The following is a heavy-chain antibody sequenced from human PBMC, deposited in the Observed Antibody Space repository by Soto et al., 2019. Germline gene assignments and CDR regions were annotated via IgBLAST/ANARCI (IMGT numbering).Heavy chain of an antibody. CDR1: GFTFSSYA. D-gene: IGHD3-22*01. V-gene: IGHV3-23*01. Sequence: GGSLRLSCAASGFTFSSYAMSWVRQAPGKGLEWVSAISGSGGSTYYADSVKGRFTISRDNSKNTLYLQMNSLRAEDTAVYYCAARGPYYYDSSGYYYLSADAFDIWGQGTMVTVSS. J-gene: IGHJ3*02. CDR3: AARGPYYYDSSGYYYLSADAFDI. CDR2: ISGSGGST.